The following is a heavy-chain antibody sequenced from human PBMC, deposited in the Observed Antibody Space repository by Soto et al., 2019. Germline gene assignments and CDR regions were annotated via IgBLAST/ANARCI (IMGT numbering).Heavy chain of an antibody. V-gene: IGHV1-69*01. Sequence: QVQLVQSGAEVKKPGSSVKVSCKASGGTFSSYAISWVRQAPGQGLEWMGGIIPIFGTANYAQKFQGRVTITAYESTSTAYMELSSLRSEDTAVYYCARDRNSDYGDYVARGFDPWGQGTLVTVSS. CDR3: ARDRNSDYGDYVARGFDP. CDR1: GGTFSSYA. CDR2: IIPIFGTA. D-gene: IGHD4-17*01. J-gene: IGHJ5*02.